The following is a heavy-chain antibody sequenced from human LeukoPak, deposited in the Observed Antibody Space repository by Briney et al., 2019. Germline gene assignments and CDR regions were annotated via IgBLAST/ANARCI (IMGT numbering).Heavy chain of an antibody. J-gene: IGHJ4*02. CDR1: GFTFSSYG. V-gene: IGHV3-33*01. CDR3: ARGTIRDFDY. Sequence: GGSLRLSCAASGFTFSSYGMHWVRQAPGKGREWVAVIWYDGSNKYYADSVKGRFTISRDNSKNTLYLQMNSLRAEDTAVYYCARGTIRDFDYWGQGTLVTVSS. D-gene: IGHD1-1*01. CDR2: IWYDGSNK.